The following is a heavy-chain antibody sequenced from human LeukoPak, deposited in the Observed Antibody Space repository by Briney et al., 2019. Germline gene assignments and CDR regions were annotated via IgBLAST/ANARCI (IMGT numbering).Heavy chain of an antibody. CDR1: GGSFSGYY. V-gene: IGHV4-34*01. CDR2: INHSGST. J-gene: IGHJ4*02. Sequence: SETLSLTCAVYGGSFSGYYWSWIRQPPGKELDWIGEINHSGSTNYNPSLKSRVTISVDTSKNQFSLKLSSVTAADTAVYYCARGRDYDILTGRDFDYWGQGTLVTVSS. CDR3: ARGRDYDILTGRDFDY. D-gene: IGHD3-9*01.